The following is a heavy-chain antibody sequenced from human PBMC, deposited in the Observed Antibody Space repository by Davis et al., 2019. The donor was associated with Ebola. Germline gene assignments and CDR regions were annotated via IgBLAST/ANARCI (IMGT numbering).Heavy chain of an antibody. V-gene: IGHV4-39*07. CDR2: IYYSGST. J-gene: IGHJ5*02. D-gene: IGHD3-16*01. CDR1: GGSISSSSYY. Sequence: SETLSLTCTVSGGSISSSSYYWGWIRQPPGKGLEWIGSIYYSGSTYYNPSLKSRVTISVDTSKNQFSLKLSSVTAADTAVYYCARDRGIRSGGWFDPWGQGTLVTVSS. CDR3: ARDRGIRSGGWFDP.